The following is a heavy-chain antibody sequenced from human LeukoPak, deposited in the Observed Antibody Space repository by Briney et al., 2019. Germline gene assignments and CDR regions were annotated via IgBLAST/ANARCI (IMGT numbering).Heavy chain of an antibody. CDR2: MNPNSGNT. J-gene: IGHJ6*03. Sequence: ASVKVSCKASGYTFTSYGINWVRQATGQGLEWMGWMNPNSGNTGYAQKFQGRVTMTRNTSISTAYMELSSLRSEDTAVYYCARGIKVRGVIITPYYYYYMDVWGKGTTVTISS. CDR3: ARGIKVRGVIITPYYYYYMDV. V-gene: IGHV1-8*02. CDR1: GYTFTSYG. D-gene: IGHD3-10*01.